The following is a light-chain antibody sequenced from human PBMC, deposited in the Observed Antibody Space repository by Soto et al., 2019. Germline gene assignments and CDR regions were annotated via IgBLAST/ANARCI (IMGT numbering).Light chain of an antibody. J-gene: IGKJ1*01. CDR1: QNINSW. CDR3: QQYSDYPWT. CDR2: KAS. Sequence: DIQMTQSPSTLSASVGDRVTITCRASQNINSWLAWYQQKPGKAPQFLIYKASSLESGVPSRFSGSGSGTDFTLTISSLQPDDFATYYCQQYSDYPWTFGQGTNVEIK. V-gene: IGKV1-5*03.